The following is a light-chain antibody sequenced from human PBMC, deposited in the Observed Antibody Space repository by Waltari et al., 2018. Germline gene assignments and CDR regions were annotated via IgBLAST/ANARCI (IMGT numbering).Light chain of an antibody. CDR3: QKYDAGVVT. CDR2: CTS. J-gene: IGKJ4*01. V-gene: IGKV3-20*01. CDR1: ST. Sequence: STFALYQEKPGQSPRLLIYCTSSRATGIPDRFSGSGSGTDFTLTISRLEPEDFAVYYCQKYDAGVVTFGGGTKVEIK.